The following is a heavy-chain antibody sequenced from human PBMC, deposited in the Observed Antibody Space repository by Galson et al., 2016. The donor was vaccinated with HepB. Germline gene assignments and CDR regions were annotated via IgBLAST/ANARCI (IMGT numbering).Heavy chain of an antibody. V-gene: IGHV3-23*01. CDR1: GFTFSNYA. Sequence: SLRLSCAASGFTFSNYAMSWVRQAPGKGPECVSRVYGSDGTTYYADSVEGRFTISRDNSKNTLFLQMDSIRADDTAIYYCAREEAVVGGYPDYWGQGTLVTVSS. J-gene: IGHJ4*02. CDR3: AREEAVVGGYPDY. CDR2: VYGSDGTT. D-gene: IGHD5-12*01.